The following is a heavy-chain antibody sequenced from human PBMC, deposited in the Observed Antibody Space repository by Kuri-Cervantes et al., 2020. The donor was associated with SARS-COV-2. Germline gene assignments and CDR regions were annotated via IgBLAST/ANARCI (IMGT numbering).Heavy chain of an antibody. D-gene: IGHD4-23*01. V-gene: IGHV4-34*01. Sequence: SQTLALTCAVYGGSFSGYYWSWIRQPPGKGLEWIGEINHSGSTNYNPSLKSRVTISVDTSKNQFSLKLSSVTAADTAVYYCARDGGGARDYYYGMDVWGQGTTVTVSS. CDR2: INHSGST. CDR3: ARDGGGARDYYYGMDV. J-gene: IGHJ6*02. CDR1: GGSFSGYY.